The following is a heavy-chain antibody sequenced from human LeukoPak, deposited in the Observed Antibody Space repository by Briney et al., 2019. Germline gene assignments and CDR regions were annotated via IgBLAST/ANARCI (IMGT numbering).Heavy chain of an antibody. CDR3: AKEAGYSGYDYPDY. CDR2: ISGSGYST. Sequence: GGSLRVFCAASGFTFSSYAMSWVRQAPGKGLEWVSAISGSGYSTYYADSVKGRFTISRDNSKNTLYLQMNSLRAEDTAVYYCAKEAGYSGYDYPDYWGRGTLATVSS. V-gene: IGHV3-23*01. J-gene: IGHJ4*02. D-gene: IGHD5-12*01. CDR1: GFTFSSYA.